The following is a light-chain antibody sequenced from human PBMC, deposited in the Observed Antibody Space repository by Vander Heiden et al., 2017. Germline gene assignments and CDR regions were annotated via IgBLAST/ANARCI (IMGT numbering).Light chain of an antibody. CDR1: QGISSY. CDR3: HQDDSYGRT. J-gene: IGKJ1*01. V-gene: IGKV1-8*01. CDR2: AAS. Sequence: AIRITQSPSSLSASTGDRVTITCRASQGISSYLAWYQQKPGKAPKLLIYAASTLQSAVPSTFSGSGSGTDFTLTIICLQSEDFATYYCHQDDSYGRTFGQGTKVEIK.